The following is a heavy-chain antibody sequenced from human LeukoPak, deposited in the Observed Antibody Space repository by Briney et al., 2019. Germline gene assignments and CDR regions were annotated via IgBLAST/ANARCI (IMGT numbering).Heavy chain of an antibody. J-gene: IGHJ5*02. CDR2: IIPIFGTA. D-gene: IGHD2-8*01. Sequence: ASVKVSCKASGGTFSSYAISWVRQAPGQGLEWMGGIIPIFGTANYAQKFQGRVTITEDESTSTAYMELSSLRSEDTAVYYCARHIVLMVYAMLGGGWFDPWGQGTLVTVSS. CDR1: GGTFSSYA. V-gene: IGHV1-69*13. CDR3: ARHIVLMVYAMLGGGWFDP.